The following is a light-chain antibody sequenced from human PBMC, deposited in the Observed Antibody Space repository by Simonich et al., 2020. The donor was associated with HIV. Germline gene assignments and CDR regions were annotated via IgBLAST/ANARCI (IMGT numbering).Light chain of an antibody. Sequence: NFMLTQPHSVSESPGKTVTISCSRSSGSIASNYVQWYQQHPGSAPTTVIYEDNQIPSGVPDRFSGSIDSSSNSAPLTISGLKTEDEADYYCQSYDSSNHVIFGGGTKLTVL. CDR3: QSYDSSNHVI. CDR2: EDN. V-gene: IGLV6-57*03. J-gene: IGLJ2*01. CDR1: SGSIASNY.